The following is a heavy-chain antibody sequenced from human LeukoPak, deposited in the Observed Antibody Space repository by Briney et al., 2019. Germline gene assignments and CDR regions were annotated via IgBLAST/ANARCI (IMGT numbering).Heavy chain of an antibody. J-gene: IGHJ4*02. CDR2: FDPEDGEI. CDR3: ATEKDDSSGYYYFDY. CDR1: GYTLTELS. D-gene: IGHD3-22*01. Sequence: ASVKVSCKVSGYTLTELSMHWVRQAPGKGLDWMGGFDPEDGEIIYAQKFQDRVTMTEDTSTDTAFMELSSLRSDDTAVYYCATEKDDSSGYYYFDYWGQGTLVTVSS. V-gene: IGHV1-24*01.